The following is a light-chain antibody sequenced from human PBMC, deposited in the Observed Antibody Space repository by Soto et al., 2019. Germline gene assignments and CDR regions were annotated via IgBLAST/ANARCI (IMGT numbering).Light chain of an antibody. J-gene: IGLJ1*01. Sequence: QSALTQPGSVSGSPGQSITISCTGTSSDVGGYNYVSWYQQHPGKAPKLMIYEVSYRPSGVSNRFSGSKSGNTASLTISGLQAEDEADYYCSSYTSSSTQVFGTGTKVTVL. CDR1: SSDVGGYNY. CDR3: SSYTSSSTQV. V-gene: IGLV2-14*01. CDR2: EVS.